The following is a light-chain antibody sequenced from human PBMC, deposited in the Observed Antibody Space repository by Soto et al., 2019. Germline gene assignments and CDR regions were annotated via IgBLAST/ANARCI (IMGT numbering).Light chain of an antibody. CDR1: QSVSSNY. CDR3: QHYDSSPWT. J-gene: IGKJ1*01. V-gene: IGKV3-20*01. Sequence: EIVLTQSPGTLSLSPGERATLSCRASQSVSSNYLAWYQQKPGQAPRLLIYGASARATGIPDRFSGSGSGRDFTLTISRLETEDFAVYFCQHYDSSPWTFGQGTKVEIK. CDR2: GAS.